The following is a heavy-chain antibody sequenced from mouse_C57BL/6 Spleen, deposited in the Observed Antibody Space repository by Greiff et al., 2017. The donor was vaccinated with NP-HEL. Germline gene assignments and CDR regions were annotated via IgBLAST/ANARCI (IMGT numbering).Heavy chain of an antibody. CDR1: GYTFTSYW. CDR2: IDPSDSYT. CDR3: ASGRSNYAMDY. Sequence: QVQLQQPGAELVMPGASVKLSCKASGYTFTSYWMHWVKQRPGQGLEWIGEIDPSDSYTNYNQKFKGKSTLTVDKSSSTAYMQRSSLTSEDSAVYYCASGRSNYAMDYWGQGTSVTVSS. D-gene: IGHD1-1*01. V-gene: IGHV1-69*01. J-gene: IGHJ4*01.